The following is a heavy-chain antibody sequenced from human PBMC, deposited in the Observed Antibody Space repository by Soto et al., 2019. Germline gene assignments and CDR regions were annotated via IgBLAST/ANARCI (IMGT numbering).Heavy chain of an antibody. J-gene: IGHJ4*02. CDR1: VFTFSSYA. CDR3: AKESLNGYFDY. Sequence: GGALSLSGSGSVFTFSSYAMSWFRQAPGKGLEWVSATSGSGGDTYYADSVKGRFTISRDNSKNTLFLQMNSLRAEDTAVYYCAKESLNGYFDYWGQGTLVTVSS. D-gene: IGHD2-8*01. CDR2: TSGSGGDT. V-gene: IGHV3-23*01.